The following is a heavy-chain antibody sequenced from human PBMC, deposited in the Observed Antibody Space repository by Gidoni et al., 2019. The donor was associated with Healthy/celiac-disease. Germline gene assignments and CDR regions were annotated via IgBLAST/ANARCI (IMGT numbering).Heavy chain of an antibody. CDR3: ARGHIAAAGEGY. D-gene: IGHD6-13*01. CDR2: MNPNSGNT. V-gene: IGHV1-8*01. J-gene: IGHJ4*02. CDR1: GYTFTSYD. Sequence: QVQLGQPGAEVKKPGASVKVSCKASGYTFTSYDINWVRQATGQGLEWMGWMNPNSGNTGYAQKFQGRVTMTRNTSISTAYMELSSLRSEDTAVYYCARGHIAAAGEGYWGQGTLVTVSS.